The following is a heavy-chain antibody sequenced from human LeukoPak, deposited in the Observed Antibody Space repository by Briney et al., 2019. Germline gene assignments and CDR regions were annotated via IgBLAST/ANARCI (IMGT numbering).Heavy chain of an antibody. CDR3: ARWYSSGWYSDY. J-gene: IGHJ4*02. CDR1: GFSFSTYS. CDR2: VSGMSEYI. Sequence: GGSLRLSCAASGFSFSTYSMIWVRQAPGKGLEWDSSVSGMSEYIYYADSVRGRFTISRDNAKNTVYLQMNSLRAEDTAVYYCARWYSSGWYSDYWGQGTLVTVSS. D-gene: IGHD6-19*01. V-gene: IGHV3-21*06.